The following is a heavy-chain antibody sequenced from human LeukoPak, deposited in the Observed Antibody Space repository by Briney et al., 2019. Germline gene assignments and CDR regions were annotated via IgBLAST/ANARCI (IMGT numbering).Heavy chain of an antibody. J-gene: IGHJ4*02. CDR2: IIPILGIA. V-gene: IGHV1-69*04. CDR3: EGYCSGGSCSTDY. CDR1: GGTFSSYA. Sequence: ASVKVSCTASGGTFSSYAISWVRQAPGQGLEWMGRIIPILGIANYAQKFQGRVTITADKSTSTAYMELSSLRSEDTAVYYCEGYCSGGSCSTDYWGQGTLVTVSS. D-gene: IGHD2-15*01.